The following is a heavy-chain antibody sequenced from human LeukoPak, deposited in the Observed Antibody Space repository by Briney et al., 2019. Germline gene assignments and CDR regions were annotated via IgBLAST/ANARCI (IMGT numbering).Heavy chain of an antibody. D-gene: IGHD3-22*01. V-gene: IGHV2-5*02. CDR1: GFSLSARGVG. J-gene: IGHJ3*01. CDR3: AHRPGYDSDIDAFDF. CDR2: IYWDDDK. Sequence: ESGPTLVYPTQTLTLTCTFSGFSLSARGVGVGWIRQLPGKALEWLGLIYWDDDKRYRSSLKSRLAITKDTAKNQVVLTMTNMDPVDTATYYCAHRPGYDSDIDAFDFWGQGTMVTVSS.